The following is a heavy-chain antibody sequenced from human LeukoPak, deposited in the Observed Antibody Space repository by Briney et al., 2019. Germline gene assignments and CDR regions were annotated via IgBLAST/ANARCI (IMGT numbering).Heavy chain of an antibody. CDR2: SNAGNGNT. Sequence: ASVKVSCKASGYTFTSYTMHWVRQAPGQRLEWMGWSNAGNGNTKYSQEFQGRVTITRDTSATTAYVELSSLRAEDTAVYYCARGDFDWLLSAFDYWGQGTLVTVSS. CDR1: GYTFTSYT. D-gene: IGHD3-9*01. V-gene: IGHV1-3*02. CDR3: ARGDFDWLLSAFDY. J-gene: IGHJ4*02.